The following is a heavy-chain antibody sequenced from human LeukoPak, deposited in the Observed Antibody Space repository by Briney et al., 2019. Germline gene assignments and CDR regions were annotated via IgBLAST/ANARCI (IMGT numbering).Heavy chain of an antibody. J-gene: IGHJ5*02. CDR2: INPNSGGT. CDR1: GYTFTGYY. D-gene: IGHD5-18*01. CDR3: AREDTAMVMVWFDP. Sequence: ASVKVTCKSSGYTFTGYYMHWVRQPPGQGLEWMGWINPNSGGTNYAQKFQGRVTMTIDTSISTAYMELSRLRSDDTAVYYCAREDTAMVMVWFDPWGQGTLVTVSS. V-gene: IGHV1-2*02.